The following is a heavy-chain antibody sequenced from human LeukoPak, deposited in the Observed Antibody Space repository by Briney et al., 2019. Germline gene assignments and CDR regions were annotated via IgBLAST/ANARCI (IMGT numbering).Heavy chain of an antibody. V-gene: IGHV4-61*02. CDR1: GGPISSYY. CDR3: ARDLGYGYYFYCYLDV. J-gene: IGHJ6*03. D-gene: IGHD5-18*01. Sequence: SQTLSLTCTVSGGPISSYYWTWIRQPAGKGLEYLGRIHASGNTYYNPSLNSRVAISIDTSKNQFSLKVSSVAAADTAVYYCARDLGYGYYFYCYLDVWGKGTTVTVSS. CDR2: IHASGNT.